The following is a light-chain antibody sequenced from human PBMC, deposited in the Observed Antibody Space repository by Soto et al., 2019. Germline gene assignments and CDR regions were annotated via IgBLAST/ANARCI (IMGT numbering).Light chain of an antibody. V-gene: IGLV2-14*01. CDR1: RSDLVTYNH. CDR2: EVT. CDR3: SSYTRRSALYV. J-gene: IGLJ1*01. Sequence: SSLTQPGSVSESPGQSINISCTGTRSDLVTYNHFSWYQQHPCKAPKVMVYEVTNRPSGVSNRFSVSKSGNTASLTISVLQAEDDVEDSCSSYTRRSALYVLGNGTKVTVL.